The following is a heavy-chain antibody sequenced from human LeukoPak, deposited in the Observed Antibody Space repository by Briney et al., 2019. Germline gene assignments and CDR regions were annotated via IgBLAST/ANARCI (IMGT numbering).Heavy chain of an antibody. V-gene: IGHV4-61*02. CDR1: GCPISSGSYY. J-gene: IGHJ3*02. Sequence: SETLSLTCTVSGCPISSGSYYWSWIRQPAGKGLEWIGRIYTSRSTNYNPSLKRRVTISVDTSKNQFSLKLSSVNDADTAVYYCARPHRYCGGDCLYYAFDIWGQGTMVTVSS. D-gene: IGHD2-21*02. CDR3: ARPHRYCGGDCLYYAFDI. CDR2: IYTSRST.